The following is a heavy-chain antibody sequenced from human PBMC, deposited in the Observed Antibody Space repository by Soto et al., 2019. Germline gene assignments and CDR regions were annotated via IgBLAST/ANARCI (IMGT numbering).Heavy chain of an antibody. CDR2: INHSGST. J-gene: IGHJ3*02. V-gene: IGHV4-34*01. D-gene: IGHD2-15*01. Sequence: SETLSLTCTVYGGSFSGYYWSWIRPPPGKGLEWIGEINHSGSTNYNPSLKSRVTISVDTSKNQFSLKLSSVTAADTAVYYCARGEYCSDGSCYRRAFDIWGQGTMVTVSS. CDR1: GGSFSGYY. CDR3: ARGEYCSDGSCYRRAFDI.